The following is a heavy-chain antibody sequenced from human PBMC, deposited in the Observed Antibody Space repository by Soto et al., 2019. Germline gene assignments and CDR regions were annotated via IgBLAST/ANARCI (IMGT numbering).Heavy chain of an antibody. J-gene: IGHJ4*02. CDR3: ARGANYYDTSGSRRIGY. CDR2: INSDGGTT. V-gene: IGHV3-74*01. D-gene: IGHD3-22*01. CDR1: GFTFSSYW. Sequence: PGGSLRLSCAASGFTFSSYWMHWVRQAPGKGLVWVSRINSDGGTTTYADSVKGRFTISRDNAKNTLYLQMNSLRADDTAVYYCARGANYYDTSGSRRIGYWGQGTMVTVSS.